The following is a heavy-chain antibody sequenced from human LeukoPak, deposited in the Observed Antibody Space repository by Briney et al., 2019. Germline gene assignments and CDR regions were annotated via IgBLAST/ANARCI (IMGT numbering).Heavy chain of an antibody. CDR3: ARQGFRRFDP. CDR1: GDSVSSNRAA. D-gene: IGHD3-3*01. J-gene: IGHJ5*02. Sequence: SQTLSLTCAISGDSVSSNRAAWNWFRQSPSRGLEWLGRTYYTSKWYNDYAVSVKSRITVNPDTSKNQFSLHLNSVTPEDTAVYYCARQGFRRFDPWGQGTLVTVSS. CDR2: TYYTSKWYN. V-gene: IGHV6-1*01.